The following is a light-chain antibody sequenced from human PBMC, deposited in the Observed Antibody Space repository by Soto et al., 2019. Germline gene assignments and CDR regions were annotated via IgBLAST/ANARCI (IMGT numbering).Light chain of an antibody. V-gene: IGLV2-23*02. CDR3: CSYAGSSTVGV. Sequence: QSALTQPASVSGSPGQSITISCTGTSSDVGSYNLVSWYQQHPGKAPKLMIYEVSKRPSGVSNRFSGSKSGNTASLTISGLQAEDEADYYCCSYAGSSTVGVFRGGTKLTVL. CDR2: EVS. CDR1: SSDVGSYNL. J-gene: IGLJ2*01.